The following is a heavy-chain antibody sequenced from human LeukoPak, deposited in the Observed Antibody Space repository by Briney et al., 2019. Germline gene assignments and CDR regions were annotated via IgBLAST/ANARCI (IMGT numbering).Heavy chain of an antibody. CDR2: IIPILGIA. CDR3: ARVSRFGELLIDY. CDR1: GVTFSSYA. D-gene: IGHD3-10*01. V-gene: IGHV1-69*04. J-gene: IGHJ4*02. Sequence: SVKVSCKASGVTFSSYAISWVRQAPGQGLEWMGRIIPILGIANYAQKFQGRVTITADKSTSTAYMELSSLRSEDTAVYYCARVSRFGELLIDYWGQGTLVTVSS.